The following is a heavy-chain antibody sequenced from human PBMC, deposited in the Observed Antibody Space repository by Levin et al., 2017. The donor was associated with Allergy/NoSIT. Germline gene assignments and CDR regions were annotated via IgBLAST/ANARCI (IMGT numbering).Heavy chain of an antibody. CDR2: INSDGSST. CDR1: GFTFSNYW. D-gene: IGHD2-2*01. J-gene: IGHJ6*02. V-gene: IGHV3-74*01. CDR3: ARDSAMDYYYGLDV. Sequence: GESLKISCEISGFTFSNYWMHWVRQAPGKGLVWVSRINSDGSSTTYADSVTGRFTISRDNAKNTLLPQMKSLRAEDTAVYYCARDSAMDYYYGLDVWGQGTTVTISS.